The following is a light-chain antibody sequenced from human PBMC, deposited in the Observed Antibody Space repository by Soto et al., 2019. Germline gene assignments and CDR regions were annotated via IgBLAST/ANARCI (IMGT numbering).Light chain of an antibody. V-gene: IGKV1-39*01. CDR2: VAS. CDR3: QQTFDAPPT. J-gene: IGKJ4*01. CDR1: QSINTY. Sequence: DIQMTQSPSSLSASVGDRVTITCRASQSINTYLNWYQHKPGKAPRLLIYVASNLQTGVSSRFSGSGSGTDFTLTISSLQREDSASYDCQQTFDAPPTFGGGTKVEIK.